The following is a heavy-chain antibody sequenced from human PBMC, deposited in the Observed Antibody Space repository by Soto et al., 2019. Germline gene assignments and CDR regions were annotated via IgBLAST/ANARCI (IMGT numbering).Heavy chain of an antibody. D-gene: IGHD2-8*01. V-gene: IGHV4-59*08. CDR3: ASMPIRDYIPMGVSYYYMDV. Sequence: QVQLQESGPGLVKPSETLSLTCTVSGGSISSYYWSWIRQPPGKGLEWIGYIYYSGGTNYNPSLKRGVTIPVDTSKNQFPLKLSAVTAADTAVYYCASMPIRDYIPMGVSYYYMDVWGKGTTVTVSS. CDR1: GGSISSYY. J-gene: IGHJ6*03. CDR2: IYYSGGT.